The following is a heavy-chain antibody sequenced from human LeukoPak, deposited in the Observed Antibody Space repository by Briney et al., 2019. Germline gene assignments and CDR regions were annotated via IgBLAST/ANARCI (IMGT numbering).Heavy chain of an antibody. D-gene: IGHD1-26*01. J-gene: IGHJ4*01. V-gene: IGHV1-46*01. CDR3: ARVGVGATSDY. CDR1: GYTFTNYY. CDR2: INLSGGST. Sequence: ASVKVSCKASGYTFTNYYMHWVRQAPGQGLEWMGVINLSGGSTTYAQKFQGRVTMTRDTSTSTAYMDLSTLRSEDTAVYYCARVGVGATSDYWGQEPWSPSPQ.